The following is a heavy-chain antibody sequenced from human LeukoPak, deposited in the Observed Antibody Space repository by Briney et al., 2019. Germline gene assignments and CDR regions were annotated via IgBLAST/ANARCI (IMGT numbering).Heavy chain of an antibody. V-gene: IGHV1-18*03. Sequence: RASVKVSCKASGYTFTSYGISWVRQAPGQGLEWMGWISAYNGNTKYSQEFQGRVTITRDTSVSTAYMELSSLRSEDMAVYYCARGQSSSWSLDYWGQGTLVTVSS. CDR1: GYTFTSYG. J-gene: IGHJ4*02. D-gene: IGHD6-13*01. CDR3: ARGQSSSWSLDY. CDR2: ISAYNGNT.